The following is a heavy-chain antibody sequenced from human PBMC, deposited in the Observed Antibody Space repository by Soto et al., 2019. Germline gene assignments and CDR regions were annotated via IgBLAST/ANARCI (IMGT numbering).Heavy chain of an antibody. CDR3: AKVPAAAGTFYWFDP. J-gene: IGHJ5*02. V-gene: IGHV3-30-3*01. Sequence: PGGSLRLSCAASGFTFSSYAMHWVRQAPGKGLEWVSVISYDGSYKYYADSVKGRFTISRDNSKNTLYLQMNSLRAEDTAVYYCAKVPAAAGTFYWFDPWGQGTLVTVSS. CDR1: GFTFSSYA. CDR2: ISYDGSYK. D-gene: IGHD6-13*01.